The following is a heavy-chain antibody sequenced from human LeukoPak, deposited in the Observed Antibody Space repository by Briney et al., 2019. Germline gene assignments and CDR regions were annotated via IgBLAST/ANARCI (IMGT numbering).Heavy chain of an antibody. CDR3: AKDIRAGSSGSYLDNYFDY. Sequence: GGSLRLSCAASGFTFDDYAMHWVRHAPGKGLEWVSGISWNSGSIGYADSVKGRFTISRDNAKNSLYLQMNSLRAEDTALYYCAKDIRAGSSGSYLDNYFDYWGQGTLVTASS. J-gene: IGHJ4*02. CDR2: ISWNSGSI. CDR1: GFTFDDYA. D-gene: IGHD1-26*01. V-gene: IGHV3-9*01.